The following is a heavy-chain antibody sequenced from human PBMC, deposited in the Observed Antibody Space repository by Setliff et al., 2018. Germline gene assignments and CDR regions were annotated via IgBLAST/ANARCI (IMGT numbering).Heavy chain of an antibody. CDR1: GGSFSGYY. D-gene: IGHD3-22*01. J-gene: IGHJ4*02. CDR3: ARGPRYDYESSGYHYMKRFDY. CDR2: INRRGSS. V-gene: IGHV4-34*01. Sequence: SETLSLTCTVSGGSFSGYYWNWIRQPPGKELEWIGEINRRGSSKYNPSLKSRVTISVDTSKNQFSLKVSSVTAADTAVYYCARGPRYDYESSGYHYMKRFDYWGQGTLVTVSS.